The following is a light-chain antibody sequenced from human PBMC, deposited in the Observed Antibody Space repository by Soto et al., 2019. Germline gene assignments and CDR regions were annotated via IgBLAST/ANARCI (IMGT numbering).Light chain of an antibody. Sequence: QSVLTQPASVSGSPGQSITISCTGTSSDVGGYNYVSWYQHHPGKAPKLMIYDVSSRPSGVSNRFSGSKSGNTASLTISGLQAEDEADYYCSSYTSSSTDVVFGTGTKLTVL. CDR1: SSDVGGYNY. V-gene: IGLV2-14*03. J-gene: IGLJ1*01. CDR3: SSYTSSSTDVV. CDR2: DVS.